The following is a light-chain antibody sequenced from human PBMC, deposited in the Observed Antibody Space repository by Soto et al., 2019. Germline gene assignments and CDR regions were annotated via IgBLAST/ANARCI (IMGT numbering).Light chain of an antibody. J-gene: IGKJ1*01. CDR1: QTISSW. CDR3: QHYNSYSEA. Sequence: IQLTKSPSSLPASIGDRVTITCRASQTISSWLAWYQQKPGKAPKLLIYKASTFKSGVPSRFSGSGSGTEFTLTISSLQPDDFATYYCQHYNSYSEAFGQGTKVDIK. CDR2: KAS. V-gene: IGKV1-5*03.